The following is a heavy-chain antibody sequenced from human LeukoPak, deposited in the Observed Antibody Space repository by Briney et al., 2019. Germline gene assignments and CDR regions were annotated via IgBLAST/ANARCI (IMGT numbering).Heavy chain of an antibody. CDR1: GYTFTSYY. V-gene: IGHV1-46*01. Sequence: RASVKVSCKASGYTFTSYYMHWVRQAPGQGLEWMGIINPSGGSTSHAQKFQGRVTMTRDTSTSTVYMELSSLRSEDTAVYYCARDEGLWGPSGRLGALGPLSKSGDYSGYPYWGQGTLVTVSS. J-gene: IGHJ4*02. D-gene: IGHD3-22*01. CDR3: ARDEGLWGPSGRLGALGPLSKSGDYSGYPY. CDR2: INPSGGST.